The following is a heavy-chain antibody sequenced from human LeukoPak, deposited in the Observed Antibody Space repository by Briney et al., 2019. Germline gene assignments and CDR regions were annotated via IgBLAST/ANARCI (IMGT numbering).Heavy chain of an antibody. CDR2: IYYSGST. Sequence: SETLSLTCTLSGGSISSSSYYWGWIRQPPGKGLEWIGSIYYSGSTYYDASLKSRVIISVDTSKKQFSLKLSSATAADTAVYYCARLPMIVVADAFDIWGQGTMVTVSS. CDR1: GGSISSSSYY. CDR3: ARLPMIVVADAFDI. J-gene: IGHJ3*02. V-gene: IGHV4-39*01. D-gene: IGHD3-22*01.